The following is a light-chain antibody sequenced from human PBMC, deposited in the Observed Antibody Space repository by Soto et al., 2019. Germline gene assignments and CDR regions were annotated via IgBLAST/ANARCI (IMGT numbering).Light chain of an antibody. CDR3: QQYASAPLT. Sequence: DIVLTHSPDTLSLSPGERATLSCRASQTVGNNYLAWYQQKAGQAPRLVIYDASTRATGIPDRFSASGSGTDFTLTITRLEHEDFAVYFCQQYASAPLTFGQGTKVEVK. CDR2: DAS. J-gene: IGKJ1*01. CDR1: QTVGNNY. V-gene: IGKV3-20*01.